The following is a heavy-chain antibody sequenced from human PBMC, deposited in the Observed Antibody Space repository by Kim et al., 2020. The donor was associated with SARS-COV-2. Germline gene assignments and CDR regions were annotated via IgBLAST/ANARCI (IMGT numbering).Heavy chain of an antibody. Sequence: GGSLRLSCAASGFTFSSYSMNWVRQAPGKGLEWVSYISSSSSTIYYADSVKGRFTISRDNAKNSLYLQMNSLRAEDTAVYYCARDRRDYGDPTFDYWGQGTLVAVCS. V-gene: IGHV3-48*04. J-gene: IGHJ4*02. CDR1: GFTFSSYS. D-gene: IGHD4-17*01. CDR2: ISSSSSTI. CDR3: ARDRRDYGDPTFDY.